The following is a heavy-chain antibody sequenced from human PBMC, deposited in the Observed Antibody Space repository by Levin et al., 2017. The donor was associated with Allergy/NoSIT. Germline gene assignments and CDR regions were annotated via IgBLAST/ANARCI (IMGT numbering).Heavy chain of an antibody. J-gene: IGHJ3*02. V-gene: IGHV1-46*02. Sequence: PGGSLRLSCKAAGYTFNYNNMHWVRQAPGQGPDWMGVINPNAGSTTYAQKFQGRLTMTRDTSTTTVYMELSSLRSEDTAVYYCARWNLGAFDIWGQGTMVTVSS. CDR2: INPNAGST. CDR3: ARWNLGAFDI. D-gene: IGHD1-1*01. CDR1: GYTFNYNN.